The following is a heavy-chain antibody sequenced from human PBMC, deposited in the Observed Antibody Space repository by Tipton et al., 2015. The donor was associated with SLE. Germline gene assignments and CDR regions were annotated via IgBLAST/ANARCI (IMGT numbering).Heavy chain of an antibody. CDR2: INQSGST. J-gene: IGHJ4*02. CDR1: GGSISSGDYY. CDR3: ARHGGYYFDY. D-gene: IGHD4-23*01. Sequence: TLFLTCTVSGGSISSGDYYWSWIRQPPGKGLEWIGEINQSGSTNYNPSLKSRVTISVDTSKNQFSLKLSSVNAADTAVYYCARHGGYYFDYWGQGTLVTVSS. V-gene: IGHV4-30-4*01.